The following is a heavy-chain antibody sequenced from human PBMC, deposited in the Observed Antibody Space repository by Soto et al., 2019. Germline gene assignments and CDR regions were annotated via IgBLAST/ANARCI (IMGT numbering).Heavy chain of an antibody. D-gene: IGHD2-2*01. J-gene: IGHJ5*02. V-gene: IGHV4-59*08. Sequence: SETLSLTCTVSGCSISSYYWSWIRQPPGKGLEWIGYIYYSGSTNYNPSLKSRVTISVDTSKNQFSLKLSSVTAADTAVYYCARVPGPWGQGTLVTVS. CDR3: ARVPGP. CDR1: GCSISSYY. CDR2: IYYSGST.